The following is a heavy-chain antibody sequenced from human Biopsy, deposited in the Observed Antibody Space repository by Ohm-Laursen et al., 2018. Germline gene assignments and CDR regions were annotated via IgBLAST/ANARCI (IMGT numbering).Heavy chain of an antibody. Sequence: SSVKVSCKAPGGTFSNYGVNWVRQAPGQGLEWLGGNIPILGTGNYAQKFQDRVTVAADTSTSTATMELRSLRSDDAAVYYCATKLTGYFHHWGQGTLVIVSS. CDR3: ATKLTGYFHH. J-gene: IGHJ1*01. CDR2: NIPILGTG. V-gene: IGHV1-69*06. CDR1: GGTFSNYG. D-gene: IGHD3-9*01.